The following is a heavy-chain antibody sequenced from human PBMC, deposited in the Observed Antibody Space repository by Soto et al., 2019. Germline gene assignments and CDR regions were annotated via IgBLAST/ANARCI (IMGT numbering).Heavy chain of an antibody. D-gene: IGHD6-6*01. V-gene: IGHV1-18*01. CDR1: GYTFISYG. J-gene: IGHJ5*02. CDR3: ARDPRSIAARPSNWFDP. CDR2: ISAYNGNT. Sequence: ASVKVSCKASGYTFISYGISWVRQAPGQGLEWMGWISAYNGNTNYAQKLQGRVTMTTDTSTSTAYMELRSLRSDDTAVYYCARDPRSIAARPSNWFDPWGQGTLVTVSS.